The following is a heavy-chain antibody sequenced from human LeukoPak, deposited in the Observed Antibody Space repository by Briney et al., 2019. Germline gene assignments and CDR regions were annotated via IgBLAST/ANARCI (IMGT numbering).Heavy chain of an antibody. CDR3: ARWSLHSSGWYFDY. CDR1: GGSISSYY. J-gene: IGHJ4*02. CDR2: ISYSGST. D-gene: IGHD6-19*01. V-gene: IGHV4-59*01. Sequence: NPSETLSLTCIVSGGSISSYYWSWIRQPPGKGLEWIGYISYSGSTNYNPSLKRRVTISVDTSKTQFSLNLTSVTAADTAMYYCARWSLHSSGWYFDYRGQGTLVTVSS.